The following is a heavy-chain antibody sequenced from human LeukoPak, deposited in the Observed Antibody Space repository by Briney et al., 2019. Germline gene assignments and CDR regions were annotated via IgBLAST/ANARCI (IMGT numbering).Heavy chain of an antibody. CDR1: GDSISSGGYS. Sequence: PSQTLSLTCAVSGDSISSGGYSWSWIRQPPGKGLEWIGYIYHSGSPYYSPSLKSRVTISVDRSKNQFSLMVSSVTAADTAVYYCARAHCSTSCYTVDYWGQGTLVTVSS. J-gene: IGHJ4*02. CDR2: IYHSGSP. D-gene: IGHD2-2*02. V-gene: IGHV4-30-2*01. CDR3: ARAHCSTSCYTVDY.